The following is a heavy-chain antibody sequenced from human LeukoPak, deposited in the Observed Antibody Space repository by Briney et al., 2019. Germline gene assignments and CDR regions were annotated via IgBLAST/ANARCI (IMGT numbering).Heavy chain of an antibody. CDR2: IYYNGST. D-gene: IGHD1-26*01. CDR3: ARYSGTPPLRFDY. V-gene: IGHV4-39*07. Sequence: SETLSLTCTLSGGSISSSSYYWGWIRQPPGRGLEWIGSIYYNGSTYYNPSLKSRVTISVDPSKNQFSLKLSSVTAADTAVYYCARYSGTPPLRFDYWGQGTLVTVSS. J-gene: IGHJ4*02. CDR1: GGSISSSSYY.